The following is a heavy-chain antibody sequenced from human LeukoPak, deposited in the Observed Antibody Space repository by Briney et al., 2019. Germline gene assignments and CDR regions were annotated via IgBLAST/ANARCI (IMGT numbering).Heavy chain of an antibody. Sequence: GGSLRLSCTASGFTFGDYLMSWFRQAPGTGLEWIGFISGGTTEYAASVKGRFTISRDDSTSIAYLQMNSLTTEDTAVYYCSRGSGWLSVYWGQGTLVTVSS. D-gene: IGHD6-19*01. CDR3: SRGSGWLSVY. J-gene: IGHJ4*02. V-gene: IGHV3-49*03. CDR1: GFTFGDYL. CDR2: ISGGTT.